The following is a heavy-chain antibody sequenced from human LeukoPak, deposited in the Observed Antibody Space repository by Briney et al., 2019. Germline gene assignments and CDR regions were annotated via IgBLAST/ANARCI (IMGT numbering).Heavy chain of an antibody. D-gene: IGHD3-22*01. V-gene: IGHV4-59*01. CDR3: ARVGRVTMIVVVKPNWYFDL. J-gene: IGHJ2*01. CDR1: GGSISSYY. Sequence: PSETLSLTCTVSGGSISSYYWSWLRQPPGKGLEWIGYIYYSGSTNYNPSLTSRGTISVDTSKNQFSLKLSSVTAADTAVYYCARVGRVTMIVVVKPNWYFDLWGRGTLVTVSS. CDR2: IYYSGST.